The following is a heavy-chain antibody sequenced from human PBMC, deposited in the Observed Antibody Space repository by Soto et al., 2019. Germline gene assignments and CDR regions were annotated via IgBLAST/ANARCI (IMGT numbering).Heavy chain of an antibody. D-gene: IGHD3-3*01. CDR1: GYSISSGYY. V-gene: IGHV4-38-2*01. J-gene: IGHJ6*02. CDR3: ARVVRTIFGVVTSMDV. Sequence: PSETLSLTCAVSGYSISSGYYWGCIRQPPGKGLEWIGSIYHSGSTYYNPSLKSRVTISLDTSKNQFSLKLSSVTAADTAVYYCARVVRTIFGVVTSMDVWGQGTTVTVSS. CDR2: IYHSGST.